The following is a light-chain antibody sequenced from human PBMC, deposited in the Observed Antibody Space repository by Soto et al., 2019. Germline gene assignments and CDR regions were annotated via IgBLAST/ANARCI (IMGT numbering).Light chain of an antibody. J-gene: IGKJ2*01. CDR1: QSISSY. CDR2: AAS. CDR3: QQSNSNPYT. V-gene: IGKV1-39*01. Sequence: DIQMTQSPSSLSVSVGDRVTITCRASQSISSYLTWYQQKPGKAPKLLVYAASSLPSGVPSRFSGSGSGTDFTLTISSLQPEDFSTYYCQQSNSNPYTFGQGTKLEIK.